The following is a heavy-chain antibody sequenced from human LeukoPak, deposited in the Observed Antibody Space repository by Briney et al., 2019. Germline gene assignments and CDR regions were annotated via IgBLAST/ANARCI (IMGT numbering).Heavy chain of an antibody. CDR3: ASLAPGVYYYGMDV. D-gene: IGHD2-8*01. CDR2: IYYSGST. J-gene: IGHJ6*02. Sequence: PSETLSLTCTVPGGSISSSSYYWGWIRQPPGKGLEWIGSIYYSGSTYYNPSLKSRVTISVDTSKNQFSLKLSSVTAADTAVYYCASLAPGVYYYGMDVWGQGTTVTVSS. V-gene: IGHV4-39*01. CDR1: GGSISSSSYY.